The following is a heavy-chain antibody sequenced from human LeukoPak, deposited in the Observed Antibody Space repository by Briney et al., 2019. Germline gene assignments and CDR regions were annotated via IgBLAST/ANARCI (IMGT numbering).Heavy chain of an antibody. CDR1: GGSISSYY. Sequence: SETLSLTCTVSGGSISSYYWSWIRQPPGKGLEWIGRIYTSGSTNYNPSLKSRVTMSVDTSKNQFSLKLSSVTAADTAVYYCARDQWLNYDSSGYYNYYYGMDVWGQGTTVTVSS. D-gene: IGHD3-22*01. J-gene: IGHJ6*02. CDR2: IYTSGST. CDR3: ARDQWLNYDSSGYYNYYYGMDV. V-gene: IGHV4-4*07.